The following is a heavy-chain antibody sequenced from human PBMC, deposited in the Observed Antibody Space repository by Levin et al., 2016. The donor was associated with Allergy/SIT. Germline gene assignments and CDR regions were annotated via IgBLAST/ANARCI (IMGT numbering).Heavy chain of an antibody. D-gene: IGHD3-22*01. CDR2: INPNSGGT. J-gene: IGHJ4*02. CDR3: ARRKSASSGYHY. V-gene: IGHV1-2*02. CDR1: GYTFTDSY. Sequence: ASVKVSCKTSGYTFTDSYIHWVRQAPGQGLEWMGWINPNSGGTNYAQKFQGRVTMTRDTSISTAYMELSRLTSDDKAVYYCARRKSASSGYHYWGQGTLVTVSS.